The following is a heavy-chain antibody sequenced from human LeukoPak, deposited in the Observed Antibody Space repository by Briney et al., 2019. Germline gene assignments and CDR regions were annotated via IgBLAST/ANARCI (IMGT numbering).Heavy chain of an antibody. CDR2: INPSGGST. D-gene: IGHD6-13*01. Sequence: ASVKVSCKASGYTFTSYYMHWVRQAPGQGLEWMGIINPSGGSTSYAQKFQGRVTMTRDTSTSTVYMELSSLRSEDTAVYYCAGAAAVGEDYMDVWGKGTTVTVSS. CDR1: GYTFTSYY. CDR3: AGAAAVGEDYMDV. V-gene: IGHV1-46*01. J-gene: IGHJ6*03.